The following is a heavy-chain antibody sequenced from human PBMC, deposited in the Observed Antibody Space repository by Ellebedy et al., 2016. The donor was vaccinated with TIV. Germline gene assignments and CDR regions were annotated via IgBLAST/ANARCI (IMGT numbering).Heavy chain of an antibody. CDR2: ISGSGGST. Sequence: GESLKISCAASGFTFSSYAMSWVRQAPGKGLEWVSAISGSGGSTYYTDSVKGRFTISRDNSKNTLYLQMNSLRAEDTAVYYCAKDPLSYNWNGIGYWGQGTLVTVSS. CDR1: GFTFSSYA. J-gene: IGHJ4*02. D-gene: IGHD1-20*01. V-gene: IGHV3-23*01. CDR3: AKDPLSYNWNGIGY.